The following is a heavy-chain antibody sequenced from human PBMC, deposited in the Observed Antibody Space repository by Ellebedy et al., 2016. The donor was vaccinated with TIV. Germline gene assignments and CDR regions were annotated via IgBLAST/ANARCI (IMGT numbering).Heavy chain of an antibody. CDR2: ISNSGEST. V-gene: IGHV3-23*01. D-gene: IGHD1-26*01. CDR3: AKDRIVGARKFDD. J-gene: IGHJ4*02. Sequence: GESLNISCVASGFTFNSFAMSWVRQAPGKGLEWVSTISNSGESTNNADSGKGRFTISRDHSKNTLYLQMNGLRAEDTDVYYCAKDRIVGARKFDDWGQGTLVTVSS. CDR1: GFTFNSFA.